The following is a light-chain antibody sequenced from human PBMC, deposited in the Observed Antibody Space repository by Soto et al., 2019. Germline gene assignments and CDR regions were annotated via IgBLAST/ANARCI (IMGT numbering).Light chain of an antibody. CDR1: QSVSSSY. CDR2: GAS. V-gene: IGKV3-20*01. Sequence: EIVLTQSPGTLSLSPGERAPLSCRASQSVSSSYLAWYQQKPGQAPRLLIYGASSRATGIPDRFSGSGSGTDFTLTISCLQPEDFATYYCQQYYSFPPTFGQGTKVDIK. J-gene: IGKJ1*01. CDR3: QQYYSFPPT.